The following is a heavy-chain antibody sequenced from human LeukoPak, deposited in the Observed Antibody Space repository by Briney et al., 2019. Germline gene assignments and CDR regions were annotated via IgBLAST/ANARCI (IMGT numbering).Heavy chain of an antibody. CDR3: ARDKEYSSSSPDY. Sequence: PGGSLRLSCAASGFTFSSYSMNWVRQAPGKGLEWVSSISSSSSYIYYADSVKGRFTISRDNAKNSLYLQMNSLRAEDTAVYYCARDKEYSSSSPDYWGQGTLVTVSS. V-gene: IGHV3-21*01. J-gene: IGHJ4*02. D-gene: IGHD6-13*01. CDR1: GFTFSSYS. CDR2: ISSSSSYI.